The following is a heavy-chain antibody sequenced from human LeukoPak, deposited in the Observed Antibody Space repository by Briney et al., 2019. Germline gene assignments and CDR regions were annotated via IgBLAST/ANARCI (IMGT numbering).Heavy chain of an antibody. CDR3: ARVGRCIAAPFDY. CDR1: GFTVSSNY. J-gene: IGHJ4*02. CDR2: IYSGGST. V-gene: IGHV3-66*02. D-gene: IGHD6-13*01. Sequence: GGSLRLSCAASGFTVSSNYMSWVRQAPGKGLEWVSVIYSGGSTYYADSVKGRFTISRDNTKNTLYLQMNSLRGEDTAVYYCARVGRCIAAPFDYWGQGTLVTVSS.